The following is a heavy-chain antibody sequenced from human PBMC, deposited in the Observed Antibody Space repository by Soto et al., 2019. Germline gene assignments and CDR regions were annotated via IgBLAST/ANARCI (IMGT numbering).Heavy chain of an antibody. Sequence: ASVKVSCKASGYTFTGYYMHWVRQAPGQGLEWMGWINPNSGGTNYAQKFQGWVTMTRDTSISTACMELSRLRSDDTAVYYCARGTVLRFLEWSYYYYYGMDVWGPGPTVTVSS. J-gene: IGHJ6*02. V-gene: IGHV1-2*04. CDR1: GYTFTGYY. D-gene: IGHD3-3*01. CDR2: INPNSGGT. CDR3: ARGTVLRFLEWSYYYYYGMDV.